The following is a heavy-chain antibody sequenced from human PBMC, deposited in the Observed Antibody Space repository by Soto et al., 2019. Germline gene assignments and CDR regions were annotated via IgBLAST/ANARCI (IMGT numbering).Heavy chain of an antibody. CDR2: IYWNDDK. CDR1: GFSLSTSGVG. CDR3: AHRILPPQSDMITFGGVIVGSFDY. J-gene: IGHJ4*02. V-gene: IGHV2-5*01. Sequence: SGPTLVNPTQPLTLTCTFSGFSLSTSGVGVGWIRQPPGKALEWLALIYWNDDKRYSPSLKSRLTITKDTSKNQVVLTMTNMDPVDTATYYCAHRILPPQSDMITFGGVIVGSFDYWGQGTLVTVSS. D-gene: IGHD3-16*02.